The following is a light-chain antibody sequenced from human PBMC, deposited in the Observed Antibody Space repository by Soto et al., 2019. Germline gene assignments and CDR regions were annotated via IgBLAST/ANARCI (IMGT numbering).Light chain of an antibody. J-gene: IGLJ3*02. CDR1: SSNIGSDT. Sequence: QSVLTQPPSASGTPGQRVTISCSGSSSNIGSDTVNWYQQVPGTAPKLLIYNNSQRPSGVPDRFSGSKSGTSASLAIGGLHSEDEADYYCATWDDSLDRVVFGGGTKLTVL. CDR3: ATWDDSLDRVV. V-gene: IGLV1-44*01. CDR2: NNS.